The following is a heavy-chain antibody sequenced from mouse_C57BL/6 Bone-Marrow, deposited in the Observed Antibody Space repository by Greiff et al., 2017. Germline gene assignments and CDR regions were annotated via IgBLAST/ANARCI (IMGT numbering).Heavy chain of an antibody. CDR2: IDPSDSYT. D-gene: IGHD1-1*01. CDR1: GYTFTSYW. Sequence: QVQLQQPGAELVMPGASVKLSCKDSGYTFTSYWMHWVKQRPGQGLEWIGEIDPSDSYTNYNQKFKGKSTLTVDKSSSTAYMQLSSLTSEDSAVYYCAREAYYVAMDYWGQGTSVTVSS. V-gene: IGHV1-69*01. CDR3: AREAYYVAMDY. J-gene: IGHJ4*01.